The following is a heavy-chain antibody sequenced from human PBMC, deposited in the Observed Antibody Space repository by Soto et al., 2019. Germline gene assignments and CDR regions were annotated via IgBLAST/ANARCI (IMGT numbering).Heavy chain of an antibody. CDR3: ASSEDIVVVPAAMTNDYYYYYMDV. CDR2: INPSGGST. Sequence: GASVKVSCKASGYTFTSYYMHWVRQAPGQGLEWMGIINPSGGSTSYAQKFQGRVTITTDTSTSTAYMELSSLRSEDTAVYYCASSEDIVVVPAAMTNDYYYYYMDVWGKGTTVTVSS. CDR1: GYTFTSYY. D-gene: IGHD2-2*01. V-gene: IGHV1-46*01. J-gene: IGHJ6*03.